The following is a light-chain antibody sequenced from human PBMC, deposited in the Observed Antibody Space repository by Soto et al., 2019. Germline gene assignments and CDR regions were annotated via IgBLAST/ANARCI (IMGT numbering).Light chain of an antibody. V-gene: IGLV2-14*03. CDR2: GVT. J-gene: IGLJ2*01. CDR1: SSDVGGYNH. Sequence: QSVLTQPASVSGSPGQSITISCTGTSSDVGGYNHVSWYQQHPGKAPKLMIYGVTDRPSGVSNRFSGSKSGNTASLAISGLQAEDEADYYCNSYTSTNTLVFGGGTKLTVL. CDR3: NSYTSTNTLV.